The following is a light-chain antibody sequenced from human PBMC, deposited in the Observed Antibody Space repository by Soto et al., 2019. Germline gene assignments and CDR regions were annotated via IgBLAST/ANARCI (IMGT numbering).Light chain of an antibody. V-gene: IGKV1-27*01. CDR1: QGIGNS. CDR2: SPS. CDR3: QKYDSAPRT. J-gene: IGKJ1*01. Sequence: IQMTQSPSSLSASVGDRVIITCRASQGIGNSLAWYQQKAGRVPKLLMHSPSTLLSGVPSRFSGSGSGTDFTLSISSLQPEDVATYYCQKYDSAPRTFGQGTKVEIK.